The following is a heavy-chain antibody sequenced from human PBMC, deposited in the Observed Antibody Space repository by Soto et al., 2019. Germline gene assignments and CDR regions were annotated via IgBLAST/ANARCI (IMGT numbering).Heavy chain of an antibody. J-gene: IGHJ6*02. Sequence: GESLKISCKGSGYSFTSYWISWVRQMPGKGLEWMGRIDPSDSYTNYSPSFQGHVTISADKSISTAYLQWSSLKASDTAMYYCARGCSSTSCYSRSTYGMDVWGQGTTVTVSS. D-gene: IGHD2-2*01. V-gene: IGHV5-10-1*01. CDR1: GYSFTSYW. CDR3: ARGCSSTSCYSRSTYGMDV. CDR2: IDPSDSYT.